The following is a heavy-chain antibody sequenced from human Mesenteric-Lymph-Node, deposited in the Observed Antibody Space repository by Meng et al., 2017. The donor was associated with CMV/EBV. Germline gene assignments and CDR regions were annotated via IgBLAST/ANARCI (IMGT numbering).Heavy chain of an antibody. Sequence: VHTVGCGGGLVQPGGSLRLFCAAAGFNVRDKYMSWVRQAPGKGLEWVCIIYRGDNTYYIDSVKDRFTVSSDNSKNTMYLQMNSLRVEDTAVYYCTGDSVSNPNLDYWGQGTLVTVSS. CDR2: IYRGDNT. D-gene: IGHD3-10*01. J-gene: IGHJ4*02. CDR3: TGDSVSNPNLDY. CDR1: GFNVRDKY. V-gene: IGHV3-66*01.